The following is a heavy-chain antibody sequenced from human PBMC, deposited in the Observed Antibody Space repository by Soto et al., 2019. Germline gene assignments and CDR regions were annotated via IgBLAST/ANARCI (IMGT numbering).Heavy chain of an antibody. Sequence: QITLKESGPTLVKPTQTLTLTCTFSGFSLSTSGLGVAWIRQPPGKALEWLALIYWNDDKRYSPSLKSRLTITKATSKHQVVLTLTNMDPMDTATYFCAHRPPSCRDYWGPVTLVTVSS. V-gene: IGHV2-5*01. CDR3: AHRPPSCRDY. CDR2: IYWNDDK. CDR1: GFSLSTSGLG. J-gene: IGHJ4*02.